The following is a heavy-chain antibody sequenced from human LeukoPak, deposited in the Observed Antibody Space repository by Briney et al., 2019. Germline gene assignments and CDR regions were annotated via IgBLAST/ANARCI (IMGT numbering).Heavy chain of an antibody. V-gene: IGHV3-30*02. D-gene: IGHD1-26*01. CDR1: GFTFSSYG. J-gene: IGHJ4*02. CDR2: IRYDGNNK. Sequence: GSLRLSCAASGFTFSSYGMHWVRQAPGKGLEWVAFIRYDGNNKYYADSVKGRFTISRDNSKNTLYLQMNSLRGEDTAVYYCAKEYSGSFSYYFDYWGQGTLVTVSS. CDR3: AKEYSGSFSYYFDY.